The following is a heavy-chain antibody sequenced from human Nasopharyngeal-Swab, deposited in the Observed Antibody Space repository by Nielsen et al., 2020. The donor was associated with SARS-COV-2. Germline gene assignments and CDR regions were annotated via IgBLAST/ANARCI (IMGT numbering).Heavy chain of an antibody. J-gene: IGHJ4*02. CDR1: GFTFSYYY. CDR3: ARTSYYGSGSLDY. CDR2: ISGSSSHT. D-gene: IGHD3-10*01. V-gene: IGHV3-11*03. Sequence: GESLKISCAASGFTFSYYYMSWIRHIPGKGLEWVLYISGSSSHTSYADSVKGRFTISRDNAKNSLYLEMTSLRADDPDVYYCARTSYYGSGSLDYWVQGTQVTVSS.